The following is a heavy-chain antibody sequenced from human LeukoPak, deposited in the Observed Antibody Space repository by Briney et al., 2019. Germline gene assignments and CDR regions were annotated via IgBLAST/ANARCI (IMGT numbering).Heavy chain of an antibody. CDR3: ARRSSPDYYNSGTNYLFDY. D-gene: IGHD3-10*01. Sequence: GGSLRLSCAVSGFTFSTYSMSWVRQCPGKGLEWVSYISSSSRTIYYADSVKGRFTISRVNAKNSVSLQMNSLRAEDTAVYYCARRSSPDYYNSGTNYLFDYWGQGTLVTVSS. CDR2: ISSSSRTI. J-gene: IGHJ4*02. CDR1: GFTFSTYS. V-gene: IGHV3-48*01.